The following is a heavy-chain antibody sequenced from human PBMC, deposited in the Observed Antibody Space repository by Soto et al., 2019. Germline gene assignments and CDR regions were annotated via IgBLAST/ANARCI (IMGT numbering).Heavy chain of an antibody. CDR3: ARQGDNDYVWGSYNFDY. D-gene: IGHD3-16*01. CDR1: GFTFSSYG. Sequence: QVQLVESGGGVVQPGRSLRLSCAASGFTFSSYGMHWVRQAPGKGLEWVAVIWYDGSNKYYADSVKGRFTISRDNSKNTLYLQMNSLRAEDTAVYYCARQGDNDYVWGSYNFDYWGQGTLVTVSS. CDR2: IWYDGSNK. J-gene: IGHJ4*02. V-gene: IGHV3-33*01.